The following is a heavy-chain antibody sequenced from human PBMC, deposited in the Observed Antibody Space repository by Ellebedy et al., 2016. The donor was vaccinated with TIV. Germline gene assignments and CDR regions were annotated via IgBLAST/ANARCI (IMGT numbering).Heavy chain of an antibody. CDR2: IHHSGGT. Sequence: SETLSLTXPIYGPSVTGYYWSWIRQSPGMGLEWIGEIHHSGGTKYNPSLKSRVTISIDTSKNQFSLKLSSVTAADTAVYYCARSTTNMVRAFDIWGQGTMVTVSS. J-gene: IGHJ3*02. CDR1: GPSVTGYY. D-gene: IGHD4/OR15-4a*01. V-gene: IGHV4-34*01. CDR3: ARSTTNMVRAFDI.